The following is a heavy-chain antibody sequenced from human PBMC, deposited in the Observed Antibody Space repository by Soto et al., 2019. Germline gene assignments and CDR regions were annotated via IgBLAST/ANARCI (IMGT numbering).Heavy chain of an antibody. V-gene: IGHV1-18*01. CDR2: IYPYNGNT. D-gene: IGHD3-16*01. Sequence: QVQLVQSGAEVRKPGASVKVSCKASGYTFSNYGIFWVRQAPGQGLEWMGWIYPYNGNTHYAQKLQGRVTFTTDTSTSTAYMDLRSLTSDDTAIYYCARDLHGEAGGGYWGQGTLVTVSS. CDR3: ARDLHGEAGGGY. J-gene: IGHJ4*02. CDR1: GYTFSNYG.